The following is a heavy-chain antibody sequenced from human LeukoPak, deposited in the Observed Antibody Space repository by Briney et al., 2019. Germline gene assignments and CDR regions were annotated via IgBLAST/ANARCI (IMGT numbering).Heavy chain of an antibody. CDR1: GGTFSSYA. CDR2: IIPIFGTS. CDR3: ARDLGGAAVPRDI. D-gene: IGHD6-25*01. Sequence: WASVKVSCKASGGTFSSYAISWVRQAPGQGLEWMGGIIPIFGTSNYAQKFQDRVTITADESTSTAYMELSSLRSVDTAVYYCARDLGGAAVPRDIWGQGTMVTVSS. J-gene: IGHJ3*02. V-gene: IGHV1-69*13.